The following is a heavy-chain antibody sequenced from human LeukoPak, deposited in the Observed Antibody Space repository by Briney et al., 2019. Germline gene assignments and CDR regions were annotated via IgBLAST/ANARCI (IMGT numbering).Heavy chain of an antibody. J-gene: IGHJ4*02. CDR3: ASQSEYSSSSDY. V-gene: IGHV4-30-2*01. CDR2: IYHSGST. D-gene: IGHD6-6*01. Sequence: PSQTLSLTCAVSGGSLSSGGYSWSWIRQPPGKGLEWIGYIYHSGSTYYNPSLKSRVTISVDRSKNQFSLKLSSVTAADTAVYYCASQSEYSSSSDYWGQGTLVTVSS. CDR1: GGSLSSGGYS.